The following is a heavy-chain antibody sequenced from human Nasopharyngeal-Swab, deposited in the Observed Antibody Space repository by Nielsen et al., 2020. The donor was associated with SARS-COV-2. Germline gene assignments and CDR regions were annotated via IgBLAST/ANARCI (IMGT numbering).Heavy chain of an antibody. D-gene: IGHD1-1*01. Sequence: ASVKVSCKASGYTFTSYYMHWVRQAPGQGLEWVGIINPSGGSTSYAQKFQGRATMTRDTSTSTVYMEVSSLRSEDTAVYYCANRRLEGIDVWGQGTTVTVSS. CDR1: GYTFTSYY. V-gene: IGHV1-46*01. CDR2: INPSGGST. J-gene: IGHJ6*02. CDR3: ANRRLEGIDV.